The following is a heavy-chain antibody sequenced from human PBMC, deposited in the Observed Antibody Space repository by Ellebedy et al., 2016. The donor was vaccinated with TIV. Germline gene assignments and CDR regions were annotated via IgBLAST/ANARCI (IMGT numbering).Heavy chain of an antibody. CDR1: GDSVSTNSAA. Sequence: MPSETLSLTCVISGDSVSTNSAAWSWIRQSQSRGLEWLGRTFYRSKWFNDYAVSVKSRITINPDTSKNQFSLQLNSVTTEDSAVYYCKRAPTTWGKYYYGMDVWGQGTTVTVSS. CDR3: KRAPTTWGKYYYGMDV. D-gene: IGHD1-26*01. J-gene: IGHJ6*02. V-gene: IGHV6-1*01. CDR2: TFYRSKWFN.